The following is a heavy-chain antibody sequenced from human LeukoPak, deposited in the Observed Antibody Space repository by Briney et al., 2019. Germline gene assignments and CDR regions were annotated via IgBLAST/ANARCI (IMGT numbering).Heavy chain of an antibody. CDR1: GGTFSSYA. CDR3: ARAEGVVATEDY. J-gene: IGHJ4*02. Sequence: SVKVSCKASGGTFSSYAISWVRQAPGQGLEWMGRIIPILGIANYAQKFQGRVTITADKSTSTAYMELSSLRSEDTAVYYCARAEGVVATEDYWGQGTLVTVSS. CDR2: IIPILGIA. D-gene: IGHD5-12*01. V-gene: IGHV1-69*04.